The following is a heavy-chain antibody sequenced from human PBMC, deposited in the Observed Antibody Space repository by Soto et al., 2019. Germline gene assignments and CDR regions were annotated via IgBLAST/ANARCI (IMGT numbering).Heavy chain of an antibody. V-gene: IGHV4-30-2*01. CDR3: ARGIQLWTDPYFDY. D-gene: IGHD5-18*01. CDR2: IYHSGST. Sequence: ASETLSLTCAGSGGSISSGGYSWSWIGQPPGKGLEWIGYIYHSGSTYYNPSLKSRVTISVDRSKNQFSLKLSSVTAEDTAVYYCARGIQLWTDPYFDYWGQGTLVTVSS. CDR1: GGSISSGGYS. J-gene: IGHJ4*02.